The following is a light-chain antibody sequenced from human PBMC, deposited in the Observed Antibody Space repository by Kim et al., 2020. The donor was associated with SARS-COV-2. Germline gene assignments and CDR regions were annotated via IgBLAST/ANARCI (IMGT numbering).Light chain of an antibody. CDR1: QSVSSTY. CDR2: DAS. Sequence: EIVLTQSPGTLSLSPGERATLSCRASQSVSSTYLAWYQQKPGQAPRLLMYDASRRATGIPDRFSGSGSETDFALTISRLEPEDFAVYYCLQYGSSPWTCGQVTKVDIK. V-gene: IGKV3-20*01. CDR3: LQYGSSPWT. J-gene: IGKJ1*01.